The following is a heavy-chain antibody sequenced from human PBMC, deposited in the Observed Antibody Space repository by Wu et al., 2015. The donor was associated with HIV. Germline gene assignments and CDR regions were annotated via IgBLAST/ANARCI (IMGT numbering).Heavy chain of an antibody. Sequence: QVHLVQSGAEVKKPRSSVKVSCKASGDTFSTYAISWVRQAPGQGLEWMGGIIPIYGTANYAQKFQGRVTITADESTKKAYMELTSLRSEDTAVYYCAGGGGRTSMDPFDFWGQGTLVTVSS. CDR1: GDTFSTYA. V-gene: IGHV1-69*12. J-gene: IGHJ4*02. CDR2: IIPIYGTA. D-gene: IGHD5-18*01. CDR3: AGGGGRTSMDPFDF.